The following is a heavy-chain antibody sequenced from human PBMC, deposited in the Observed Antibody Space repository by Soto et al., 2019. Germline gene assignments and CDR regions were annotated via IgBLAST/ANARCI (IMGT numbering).Heavy chain of an antibody. CDR3: ARLAMAARRGYYGMDV. CDR1: GYSFTSYW. D-gene: IGHD6-19*01. J-gene: IGHJ6*02. V-gene: IGHV5-10-1*01. CDR2: IDPSDSYT. Sequence: EVQLVQSGAEVKKPGESLRISCKGSGYSFTSYWISWVRQMPGKGLEWMGRIDPSDSYTNYSPSFQGHVTISADKSIGTAYLQGRSLKASDTAMYSWARLAMAARRGYYGMDVWGHWTTVTVSS.